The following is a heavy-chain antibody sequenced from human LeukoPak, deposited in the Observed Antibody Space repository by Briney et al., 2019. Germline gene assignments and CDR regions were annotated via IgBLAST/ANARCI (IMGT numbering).Heavy chain of an antibody. D-gene: IGHD3-16*01. CDR2: ILNDGTWE. V-gene: IGHV3-30*02. Sequence: PGGSLRLSCAASGFTYSDYGMHWVRQAPGRGLEWVAFILNDGTWEYYPDSVKGRLTISRDNSRKTLYLQMNSVRLEDTAIYYCVKGGSISHNWFDSWGQGTLVTVSS. J-gene: IGHJ5*01. CDR1: GFTYSDYG. CDR3: VKGGSISHNWFDS.